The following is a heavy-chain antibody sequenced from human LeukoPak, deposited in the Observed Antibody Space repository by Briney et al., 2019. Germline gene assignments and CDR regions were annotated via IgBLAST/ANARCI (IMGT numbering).Heavy chain of an antibody. CDR1: GFTFSSYA. J-gene: IGHJ4*02. CDR2: ISGSGGST. D-gene: IGHD1-26*01. V-gene: IGHV3-23*01. CDR3: ARSQGGRGRSGSYYVGY. Sequence: GGSLRLSCAASGFTFSSYAMSWVRQAPGKGLEWVSAISGSGGSTYYADSVKGRFTISRDNSKNTLYLQMNSLRAEGTAVYYCARSQGGRGRSGSYYVGYWGQGTLVTVSS.